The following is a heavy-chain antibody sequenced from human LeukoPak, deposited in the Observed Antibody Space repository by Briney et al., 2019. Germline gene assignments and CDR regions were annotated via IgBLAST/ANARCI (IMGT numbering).Heavy chain of an antibody. CDR3: ARGRITGTTGLSSYYMYV. CDR1: GYTFTSYD. J-gene: IGHJ6*03. CDR2: MNPNSGNT. V-gene: IGHV1-8*03. D-gene: IGHD1-7*01. Sequence: ASVKVSCKASGYTFTSYDINWVRQATGQGLEWMGWMNPNSGNTGYAQKFQGRVTITRNTSISTAYMELSSLRSEDTAVYYCARGRITGTTGLSSYYMYVWGKGTTVTVSS.